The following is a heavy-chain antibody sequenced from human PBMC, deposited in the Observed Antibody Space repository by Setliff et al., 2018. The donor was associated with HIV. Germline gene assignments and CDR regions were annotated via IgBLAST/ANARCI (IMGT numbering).Heavy chain of an antibody. D-gene: IGHD6-13*01. Sequence: SETLSLTCVVSGYSISSGYYWGWIRQPPGKRLEWIGSIHHSGNTYYNPSLQSRVAMSVDTSKNQFSLKLTSVSAADTAVYYCARGVAAAGMLMDVWGKGTTVTVSS. CDR3: ARGVAAAGMLMDV. J-gene: IGHJ6*03. CDR1: GYSISSGYY. CDR2: IHHSGNT. V-gene: IGHV4-38-2*01.